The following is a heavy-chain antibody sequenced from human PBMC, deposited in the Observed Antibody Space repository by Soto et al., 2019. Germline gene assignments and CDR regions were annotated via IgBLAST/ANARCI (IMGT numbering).Heavy chain of an antibody. D-gene: IGHD3-10*01. CDR3: ATRFYSSGVLFDY. Sequence: SETLSLTCTVSGGSISSSSYYWGWIRQPPGKGLEWIGSIYYSGSTYYNPSLKSRVTISVDTSQNQFSLKLSSVTAADTAIYYCATRFYSSGVLFDYWGPGTQVTVSS. J-gene: IGHJ4*02. CDR1: GGSISSSSYY. V-gene: IGHV4-39*01. CDR2: IYYSGST.